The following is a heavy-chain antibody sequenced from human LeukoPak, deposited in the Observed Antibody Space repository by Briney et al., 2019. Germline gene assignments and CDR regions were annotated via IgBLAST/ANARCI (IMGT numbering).Heavy chain of an antibody. CDR3: ARSGSGSHYKTNWFDP. V-gene: IGHV3-48*01. CDR1: GFTFSSYS. Sequence: PGGSLRLSCAASGFTFSSYSMNWVRQAPGKGLEWVSYIGSSSSTRYYADSVKGRFTISRDNAKNSLYLQMNNLRAEDTAVYYCARSGSGSHYKTNWFDPWGQGTLVTVSS. D-gene: IGHD3-10*01. J-gene: IGHJ5*02. CDR2: IGSSSSTR.